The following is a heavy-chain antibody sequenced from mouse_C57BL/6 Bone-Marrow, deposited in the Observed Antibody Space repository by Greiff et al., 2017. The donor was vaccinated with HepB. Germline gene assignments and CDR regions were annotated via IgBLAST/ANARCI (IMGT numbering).Heavy chain of an antibody. CDR2: INPSSGYT. J-gene: IGHJ2*01. CDR1: GYTFTSYW. V-gene: IGHV1-7*01. Sequence: VQRVESGAELAKPGASVKLSCKASGYTFTSYWMHWVKPRPGQGLEWIGYINPSSGYTKYNQKFKDKATLTADKSSSTAYMQLSSLTYEDSAVYYCVFRYFDYWGQGTTLTVSS. CDR3: VFRYFDY.